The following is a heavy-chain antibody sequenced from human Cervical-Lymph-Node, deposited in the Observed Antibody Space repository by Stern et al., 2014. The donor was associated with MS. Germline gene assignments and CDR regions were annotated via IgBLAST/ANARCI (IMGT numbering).Heavy chain of an antibody. V-gene: IGHV3-9*01. CDR3: AKAVPYSGTYTYWYFDL. J-gene: IGHJ2*01. CDR1: GFNFDDYA. CDR2: ISWNSDNI. D-gene: IGHD1-26*01. Sequence: EVQLVQSGGGLVQPGRSLRLSCAGSGFNFDDYAIHWVRQAPGKGLEWVTGISWNSDNIAYADSVKGRFTVSRDNANNSLYLHMSSLRTEDTAFYYCAKAVPYSGTYTYWYFDLWGRGTLVTVSS.